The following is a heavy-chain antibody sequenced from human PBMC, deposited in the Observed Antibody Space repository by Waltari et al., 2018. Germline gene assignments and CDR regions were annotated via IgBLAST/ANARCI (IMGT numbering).Heavy chain of an antibody. V-gene: IGHV3-49*04. J-gene: IGHJ4*02. Sequence: EGQLVESGGGLVQPGRSLRLSCTGSGFTFSDYDLSWVRQAPGKGLEWVAFIRSKPYGETTEYAASVRGRFTISRDDSENFAYLEMNSLKSEDTALYYCTPGRWLANFDDWGQGALVTVSS. CDR3: TPGRWLANFDD. CDR2: IRSKPYGETT. D-gene: IGHD6-19*01. CDR1: GFTFSDYD.